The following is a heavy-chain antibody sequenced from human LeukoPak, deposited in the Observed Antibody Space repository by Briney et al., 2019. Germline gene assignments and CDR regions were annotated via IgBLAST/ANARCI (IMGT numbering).Heavy chain of an antibody. Sequence: GESLKISCKGSGYRFTSYWIGWVRQVPGKGLEWMGIIYPGDSDTRDSPSFQGQVTISADKSITTAYLQWSSLKASDTATYYCAIFDFLFGEIDNWFDPWGQGTQVTVSS. J-gene: IGHJ5*02. CDR1: GYRFTSYW. D-gene: IGHD3-16*01. CDR3: AIFDFLFGEIDNWFDP. V-gene: IGHV5-51*01. CDR2: IYPGDSDT.